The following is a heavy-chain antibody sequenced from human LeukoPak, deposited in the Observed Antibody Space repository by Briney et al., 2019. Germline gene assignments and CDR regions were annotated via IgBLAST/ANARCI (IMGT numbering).Heavy chain of an antibody. CDR3: SNRTAAGLYYFDY. Sequence: PSETLSLTCAVYGGSFSGYYWSWIRQPPGKGLEWIGEINHSGSTNYNPSLKSRVTISVDTSKNQFSLKLSPVTGADTAVYYWSNRTAAGLYYFDYWGQGTLVTVSS. V-gene: IGHV4-34*01. CDR2: INHSGST. J-gene: IGHJ4*02. D-gene: IGHD6-13*01. CDR1: GGSFSGYY.